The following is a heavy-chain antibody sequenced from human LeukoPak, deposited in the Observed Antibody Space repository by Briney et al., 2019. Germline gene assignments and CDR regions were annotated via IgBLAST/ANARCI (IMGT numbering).Heavy chain of an antibody. V-gene: IGHV1-69*04. Sequence: SVKVSCKASGGTFSSYAISWVRQAPGQGLEWMGRIIPILGIANYAQKFQGRVTITADKSTSTAYMELSSLRSEDTAVYYCAKRPLNSGWYRDDAFDIWGQGTMVTVSS. CDR1: GGTFSSYA. CDR2: IIPILGIA. CDR3: AKRPLNSGWYRDDAFDI. J-gene: IGHJ3*02. D-gene: IGHD6-19*01.